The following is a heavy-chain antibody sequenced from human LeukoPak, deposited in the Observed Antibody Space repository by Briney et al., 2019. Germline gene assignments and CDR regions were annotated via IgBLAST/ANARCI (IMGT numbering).Heavy chain of an antibody. D-gene: IGHD1-26*01. CDR1: GGSISSHY. Sequence: SETLSLTCAVSGGSISSHYWSWIRQPPGKGLEWIGYIYYSGSTNYNPSLKSRVTISVDTSKNQFSLKLSSVTAADTAVYYCARDYPLGGSYYGNAFDIWGQGTMVTVSS. CDR3: ARDYPLGGSYYGNAFDI. CDR2: IYYSGST. V-gene: IGHV4-59*11. J-gene: IGHJ3*02.